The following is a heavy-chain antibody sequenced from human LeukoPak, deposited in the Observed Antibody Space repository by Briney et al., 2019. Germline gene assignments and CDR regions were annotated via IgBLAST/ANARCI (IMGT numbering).Heavy chain of an antibody. J-gene: IGHJ3*02. CDR1: GGTFSSYA. V-gene: IGHV1-69*13. D-gene: IGHD5-18*01. CDR3: ARDLDTAMVTHNRGAFDI. CDR2: IIPIFGTA. Sequence: SVKVSCKASGGTFSSYAISWVRQAPGQGLEWMGGIIPIFGTANYAQKFQGRVTITADESTSTAYMELSSLRSEDTAVYYCARDLDTAMVTHNRGAFDIWGQGTMVTVSS.